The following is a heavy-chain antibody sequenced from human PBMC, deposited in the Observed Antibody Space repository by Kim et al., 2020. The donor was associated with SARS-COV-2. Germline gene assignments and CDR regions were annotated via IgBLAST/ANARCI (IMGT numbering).Heavy chain of an antibody. D-gene: IGHD2-2*02. CDR2: IKHSGST. CDR3: ARGRAGVVPSPILGCGPHYDYYAMDV. CDR1: GGSFSGYH. Sequence: SETLSLTCAVYGGSFSGYHWSWIRQPPGKGLEWIGEIKHSGSTNYNPSLKSRVTMSVDTSKSQFSLKLRSVTAADTAVYYCARGRAGVVPSPILGCGPHYDYYAMDVWGQGTTVTVSS. J-gene: IGHJ6*02. V-gene: IGHV4-34*01.